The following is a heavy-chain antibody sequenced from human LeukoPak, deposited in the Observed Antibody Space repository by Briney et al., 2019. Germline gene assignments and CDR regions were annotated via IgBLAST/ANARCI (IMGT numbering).Heavy chain of an antibody. D-gene: IGHD1-7*01. CDR1: GFTFSSYE. J-gene: IGHJ3*02. Sequence: KTGGSLRLSCAASGFTFSSYEMNWVRQAPGKGLEWVSSISSSSSYIYYADSVKGRFTISRDNAKNSLYLQMNSLRAEDTAVYYCARDSGNYLDAFDIWGQGTMVTVSS. V-gene: IGHV3-21*01. CDR2: ISSSSSYI. CDR3: ARDSGNYLDAFDI.